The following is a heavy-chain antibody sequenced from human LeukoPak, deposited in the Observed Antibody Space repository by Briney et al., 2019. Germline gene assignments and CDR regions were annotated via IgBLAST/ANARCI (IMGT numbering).Heavy chain of an antibody. V-gene: IGHV5-51*01. D-gene: IGHD3-22*01. CDR3: ARYSSGYSSAYYFDY. CDR1: GYSFTSYW. CDR2: IYPGDSDT. J-gene: IGHJ4*02. Sequence: GESLKISCKGSGYSFTSYWIGWVRQMPGKGLEWMGIIYPGDSDTRYSPSFQGQVTISADKSISTAYLQWSSLKAADTAMYYCARYSSGYSSAYYFDYWGQGTLVTVSS.